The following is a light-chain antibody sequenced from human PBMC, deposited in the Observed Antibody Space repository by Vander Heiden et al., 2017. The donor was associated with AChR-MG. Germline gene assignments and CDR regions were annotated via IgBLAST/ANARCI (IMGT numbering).Light chain of an antibody. Sequence: QSVLPQPPSASGPPRQRVTIACSGSSSNIGSNNVYWYHQRPGTAPKLLIYRNNQRPSGVPDRFSGAKTGTSAALAISGRRSEEEADYYCAAWDDSLSGVVFGGGTKLTVL. CDR2: RNN. CDR1: SSNIGSNN. J-gene: IGLJ2*01. V-gene: IGLV1-47*01. CDR3: AAWDDSLSGVV.